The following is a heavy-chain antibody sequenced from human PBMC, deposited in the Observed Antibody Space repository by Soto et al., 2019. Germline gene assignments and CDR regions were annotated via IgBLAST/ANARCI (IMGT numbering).Heavy chain of an antibody. V-gene: IGHV3-48*02. CDR2: ISSSSRTI. D-gene: IGHD3-3*02. CDR3: ARDRPFFGSDSRLRGPLIPYYFDH. CDR1: GFTFSSYT. Sequence: EVQLVESGGTLVQPGGSLSLSCPASGFTFSSYTMNWVRQAPGKGLEWISYISSSSRTINYADPVGGRFTVSRDNAKDTLFLQMTRLRHEDTGLYFCARDRPFFGSDSRLRGPLIPYYFDHFGQGTLVTVSS. J-gene: IGHJ4*02.